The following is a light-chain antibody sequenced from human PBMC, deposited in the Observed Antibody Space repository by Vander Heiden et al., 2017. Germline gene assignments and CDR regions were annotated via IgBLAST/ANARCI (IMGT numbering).Light chain of an antibody. V-gene: IGKV3-15*01. CDR1: QSISSK. CDR2: SAS. CDR3: QQDDDWPFT. J-gene: IGKJ3*01. Sequence: EIVMTQSPVTLSVSPGERATLSCRASQSISSKLAWYQQRPGQAPRLLVHSASTRATGIPARFSGSGSGTEFTLTISSLQSEDFAVYYCQQDDDWPFTFGHGTKVDIK.